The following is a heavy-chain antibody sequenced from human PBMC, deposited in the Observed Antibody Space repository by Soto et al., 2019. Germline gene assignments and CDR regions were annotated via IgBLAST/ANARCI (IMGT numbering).Heavy chain of an antibody. J-gene: IGHJ6*03. V-gene: IGHV4-59*08. Sequence: SETLSLTCTVSGGSISSYYWSWIRQPPGKGLEWIGYIYYSGSTNYNPSIKSRVTISVDTSKNQFSLKLSSVTAADTAVYYCARAPGAGRDYYYYYMDVWGKGTTVTVSS. CDR2: IYYSGST. D-gene: IGHD3-10*01. CDR1: GGSISSYY. CDR3: ARAPGAGRDYYYYYMDV.